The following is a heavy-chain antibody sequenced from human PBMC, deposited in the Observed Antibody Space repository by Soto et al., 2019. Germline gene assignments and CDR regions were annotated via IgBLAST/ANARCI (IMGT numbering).Heavy chain of an antibody. CDR3: ARTVGAAYYFDF. J-gene: IGHJ4*02. V-gene: IGHV4-4*07. CDR2: IWTSGST. Sequence: QVQLQESGPGLVKPSETLSLTCNVSGASMSKYYWSWVWQPAGKGLEWIGRIWTSGSTNYNPSLKSRVTMSIDTSNKHFSLDLKSVTAADTAVYYCARTVGAAYYFDFWGQGVLVTVSS. D-gene: IGHD3-16*01. CDR1: GASMSKYY.